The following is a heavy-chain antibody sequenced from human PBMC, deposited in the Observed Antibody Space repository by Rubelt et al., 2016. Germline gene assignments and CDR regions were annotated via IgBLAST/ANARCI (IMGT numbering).Heavy chain of an antibody. CDR2: ISSSGDTI. J-gene: IGHJ4*02. V-gene: IGHV3-48*01. Sequence: SFSMSWVRQVPGKGLEWLSFISSSGDTIYYADSVKGRFTISRDNSKNTLYLQMNSLRAEDTAVYYCLSSLADFDYWGQGTLVTVSS. CDR3: LSSLADFDY. D-gene: IGHD2/OR15-2a*01. CDR1: SFS.